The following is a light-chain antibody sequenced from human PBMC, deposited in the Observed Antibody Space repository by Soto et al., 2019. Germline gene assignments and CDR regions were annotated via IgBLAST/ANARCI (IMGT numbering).Light chain of an antibody. CDR1: QSFSSSY. CDR3: QQYGSLPKT. Sequence: EIVLTQSPGTLSLSPGERATLSCRASQSFSSSYLAWYQQKPGQAPRLLIYGASSRATGIPDRFSGSGYGTDFPLTITSLEPEDFAVYYCQQYGSLPKTFGQGTKVDIK. J-gene: IGKJ1*01. CDR2: GAS. V-gene: IGKV3-20*01.